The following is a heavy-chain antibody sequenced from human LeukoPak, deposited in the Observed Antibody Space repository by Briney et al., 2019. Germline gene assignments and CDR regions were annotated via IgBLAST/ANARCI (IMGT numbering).Heavy chain of an antibody. D-gene: IGHD1-26*01. CDR1: GFTFDDYA. Sequence: PGGSLRLSCAASGFTFDDYAMHWVRQAPGKGLEWVSGISWNSGSIGYADSVKGRFTISRDNAKNSLYLQMNSLRAEDTALYYCARDKVVGATALDYWGQGTLVTVSS. V-gene: IGHV3-9*01. CDR2: ISWNSGSI. CDR3: ARDKVVGATALDY. J-gene: IGHJ4*02.